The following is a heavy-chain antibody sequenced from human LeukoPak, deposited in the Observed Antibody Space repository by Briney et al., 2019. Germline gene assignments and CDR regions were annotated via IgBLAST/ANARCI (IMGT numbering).Heavy chain of an antibody. V-gene: IGHV4-59*05. CDR3: ARHLYDFWSGYYLKYMDV. J-gene: IGHJ6*03. D-gene: IGHD3-3*01. CDR1: GGSISSYY. Sequence: SETLSLTCTVSGGSISSYYWSWIRQPAGKGLEWIGRIYYSGSTYYNPSLKSRVTISVDTSKNQFSLKLSSVTAADTAVYYCARHLYDFWSGYYLKYMDVWGKGTTVTVSS. CDR2: IYYSGST.